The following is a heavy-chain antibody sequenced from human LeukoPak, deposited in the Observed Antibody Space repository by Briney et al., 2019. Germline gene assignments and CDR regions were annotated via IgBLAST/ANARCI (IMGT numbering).Heavy chain of an antibody. CDR2: MNPNSGNT. Sequence: ASVKVSCKASGYTFTSYDINWVRQATGQGLEWMGWMNPNSGNTGYAQKFQGRVTMTRNTSISTAYMELSSLRSDDTAVYYCAKGPRIQLWSGYYYYMDVWGKGTTVTVSS. D-gene: IGHD5-18*01. J-gene: IGHJ6*03. CDR1: GYTFTSYD. V-gene: IGHV1-8*01. CDR3: AKGPRIQLWSGYYYYMDV.